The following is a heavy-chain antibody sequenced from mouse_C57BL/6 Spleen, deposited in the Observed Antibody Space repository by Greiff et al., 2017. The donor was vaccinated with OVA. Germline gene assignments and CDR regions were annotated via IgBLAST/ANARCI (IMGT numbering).Heavy chain of an antibody. CDR3: ARRGLPYYFDY. J-gene: IGHJ2*01. CDR2: IDPSDSYT. D-gene: IGHD2-4*01. V-gene: IGHV1-50*01. CDR1: GYTFTSYW. Sequence: VQLQQSGAELVKPGASVKLSCKASGYTFTSYWMQWVKQRPGQGLEWIGEIDPSDSYTNYNQKFKGKATLTVDTSSSTAYMQLSSLTSEDSAVYYCARRGLPYYFDYWGQGTTLTVSS.